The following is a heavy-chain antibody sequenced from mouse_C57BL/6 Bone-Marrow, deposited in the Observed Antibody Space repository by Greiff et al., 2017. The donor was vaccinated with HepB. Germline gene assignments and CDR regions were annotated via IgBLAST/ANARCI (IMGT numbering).Heavy chain of an antibody. Sequence: EVQLQQSGAELVRPGASVKLSCTASGFNIEDYYMHWVKQRPEQGLEWIGRIDPEDGDTEYAPKFQGKATMTADTSSNTAYLQLSSLTSEDTAVYYCTTTIYYGNLLAMDYWGQGTSVTVSS. J-gene: IGHJ4*01. CDR1: GFNIEDYY. CDR2: IDPEDGDT. CDR3: TTTIYYGNLLAMDY. V-gene: IGHV14-1*01. D-gene: IGHD2-1*01.